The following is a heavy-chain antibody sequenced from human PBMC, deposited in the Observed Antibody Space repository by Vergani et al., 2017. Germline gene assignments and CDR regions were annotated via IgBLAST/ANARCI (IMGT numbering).Heavy chain of an antibody. J-gene: IGHJ2*01. CDR3: AKDFLGYCSGGSCYPGWYFDR. CDR1: GFTFSSYC. CDR2: IRYDGSNK. V-gene: IGHV3-30*02. D-gene: IGHD2-15*01. Sequence: QVQLVESGGGVVQPGGSLRLSCAASGFTFSSYCMHWVRQAPGKGLEWVAFIRYDGSNKYYADSVKGRFTITIDNSKNKLYLQMNSLRDEETAVYYCAKDFLGYCSGGSCYPGWYFDRWGRGTLVTVSS.